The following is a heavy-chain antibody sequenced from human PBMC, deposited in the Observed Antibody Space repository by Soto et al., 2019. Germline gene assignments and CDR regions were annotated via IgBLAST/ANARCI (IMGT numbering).Heavy chain of an antibody. CDR1: GFTFSGSS. D-gene: IGHD2-15*01. J-gene: IGHJ5*01. CDR3: TRVCRGGTCYFDS. Sequence: EVQLVNSGGALVQPGGSLKLSCAGSGFTFSGSSIHWVRQASGKGLEWVGRVGTKSNNYATEYSESVKGRFIISRDXXKNTAYLDMNGLKTEDTALYFCTRVCRGGTCYFDSWGQGTLVTVSS. V-gene: IGHV3-73*01. CDR2: VGTKSNNYAT.